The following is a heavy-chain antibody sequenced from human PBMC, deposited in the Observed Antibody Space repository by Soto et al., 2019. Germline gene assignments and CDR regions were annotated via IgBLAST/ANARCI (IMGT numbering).Heavy chain of an antibody. CDR1: GGTFSRHA. CDR2: IIPIFGTA. D-gene: IGHD2-15*01. Sequence: QVQLVQSGAEVRKPGSSVKVSCKASGGTFSRHAISWVRQAPGQGLEWMGGIIPIFGTANHAQKFQGRVTIIADESTSTVYMELSSLRSEDTAMYYCARGGDIVVVVAATPSYYYGMDVWGQGTTVTVSS. CDR3: ARGGDIVVVVAATPSYYYGMDV. J-gene: IGHJ6*02. V-gene: IGHV1-69*01.